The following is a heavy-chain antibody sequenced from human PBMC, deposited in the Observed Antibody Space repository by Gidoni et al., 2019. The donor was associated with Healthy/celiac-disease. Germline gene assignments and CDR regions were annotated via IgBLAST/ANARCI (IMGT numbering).Heavy chain of an antibody. D-gene: IGHD3-22*01. Sequence: QVQRVQSGAEVKKPGSSVKVSCQASGGTFSSYTISWVRQAPGQGLEWMGRIIPILGKANYAQKFQGRVTITADKSTSTAYMELSSLRSEDTAVYYCAMYDSSGYFNWFDPWGQGTLVTVSS. CDR3: AMYDSSGYFNWFDP. CDR1: GGTFSSYT. V-gene: IGHV1-69*02. CDR2: IIPILGKA. J-gene: IGHJ5*02.